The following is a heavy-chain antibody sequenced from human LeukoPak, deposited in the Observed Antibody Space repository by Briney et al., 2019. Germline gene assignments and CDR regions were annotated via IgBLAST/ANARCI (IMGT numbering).Heavy chain of an antibody. D-gene: IGHD1-1*01. CDR2: ISSSSSYI. CDR3: ARVKTGNWLSRGYYYMDV. J-gene: IGHJ6*03. CDR1: GFTFSSYS. Sequence: GGSLRLSCAASGFTFSSYSMNWVRQASGKGLEWVSSISSSSSYIYYADSVKGRFTISRDNAKNSLFLQMNSLRAEDTAVYYCARVKTGNWLSRGYYYMDVWGKGTTVTVSS. V-gene: IGHV3-21*01.